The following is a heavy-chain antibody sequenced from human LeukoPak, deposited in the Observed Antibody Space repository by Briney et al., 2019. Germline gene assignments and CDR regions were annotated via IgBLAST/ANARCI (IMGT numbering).Heavy chain of an antibody. D-gene: IGHD5-18*01. Sequence: GGSLRLSCAASGFTFSSYGMSWVRQAPGKGLEWVSAISGSGGSTYYADSVKGRFTISRDNSKNTLYLQMNSLRAEDTAVYYRAKKGYSYGSQYYYYYMDVWGKGTTVTISS. CDR2: ISGSGGST. V-gene: IGHV3-23*01. CDR3: AKKGYSYGSQYYYYYMDV. CDR1: GFTFSSYG. J-gene: IGHJ6*03.